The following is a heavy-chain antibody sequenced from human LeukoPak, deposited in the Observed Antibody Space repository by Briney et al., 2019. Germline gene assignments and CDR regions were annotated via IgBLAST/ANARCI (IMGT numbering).Heavy chain of an antibody. D-gene: IGHD3-22*01. CDR1: GFTFSSYN. CDR2: ISSSSSYI. Sequence: PGGSLRLSCIGSGFTFSSYNMNWVRQAPGKGLEWVSSISSSSSYIYYADSVKGRFTISRDNAKNSLYLQMNSLRAEDTAVYYCARDDMTYYYDSSGYYYHSYFDYWGQGTLVTVSS. CDR3: ARDDMTYYYDSSGYYYHSYFDY. V-gene: IGHV3-21*01. J-gene: IGHJ4*02.